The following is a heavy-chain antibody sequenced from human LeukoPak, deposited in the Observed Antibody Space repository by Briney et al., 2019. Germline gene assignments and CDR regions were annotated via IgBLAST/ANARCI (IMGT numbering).Heavy chain of an antibody. D-gene: IGHD2-15*01. J-gene: IGHJ5*02. CDR1: GFTVSSNY. V-gene: IGHV3-66*01. Sequence: GGSLRLSCAASGFTVSSNYMSWVRQAPGKGLEWVSVIYSGGSTYYADSVRGRFTISRDNSKNTLYLQMNSLRAEDTAVYYCAREEIGYCSGGSCYGRFFDPWGPGTLVTVSS. CDR2: IYSGGST. CDR3: AREEIGYCSGGSCYGRFFDP.